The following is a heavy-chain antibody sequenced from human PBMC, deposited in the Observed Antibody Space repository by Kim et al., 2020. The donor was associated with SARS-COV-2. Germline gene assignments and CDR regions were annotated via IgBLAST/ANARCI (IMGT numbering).Heavy chain of an antibody. V-gene: IGHV4-39*07. CDR2: IYYSGST. CDR1: GGSISSSSYY. J-gene: IGHJ4*02. CDR3: ARGRELLWFGELF. Sequence: SETLSLTCTVSGGSISSSSYYWGWIRQPPGKGLEWIGSIYYSGSTYYNPSLKSRVTISVDMSKNQFSLKLSSVTAADTAVYYCARGRELLWFGELFWGQGTLVTVSS. D-gene: IGHD3-10*01.